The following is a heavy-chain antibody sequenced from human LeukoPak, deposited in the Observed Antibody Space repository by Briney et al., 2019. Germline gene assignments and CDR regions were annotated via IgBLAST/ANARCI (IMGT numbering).Heavy chain of an antibody. CDR1: GGSFSGYY. V-gene: IGHV4-34*01. CDR2: MYYSGST. CDR3: ATLQTGGLHKD. J-gene: IGHJ4*02. D-gene: IGHD3-16*01. Sequence: SETLSLTCAVYGGSFSGYYWAWIRQPPGKGLEWIGSMYYSGSTYYNPSLKSRVTISGDTSKNQFSLKLSSVTAADTAIYYCATLQTGGLHKDWGQGTLVIVSS.